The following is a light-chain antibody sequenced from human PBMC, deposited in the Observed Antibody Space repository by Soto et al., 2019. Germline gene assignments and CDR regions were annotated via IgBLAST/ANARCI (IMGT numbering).Light chain of an antibody. CDR3: QQYNVWPLT. CDR1: QSVSSN. J-gene: IGKJ4*01. Sequence: EIVMTQSPATLSVSPGERATLSCRASQSVSSNLAWYQQKPGQTPKLLIYVASTRATGIPASFSGSGSGTEFTLTISSLQSEDFAVYYCQQYNVWPLTFGGGTKVECK. V-gene: IGKV3-15*01. CDR2: VAS.